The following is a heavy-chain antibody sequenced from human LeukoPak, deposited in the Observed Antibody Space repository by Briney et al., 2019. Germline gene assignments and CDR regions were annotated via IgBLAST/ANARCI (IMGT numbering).Heavy chain of an antibody. J-gene: IGHJ5*02. CDR1: GFTFTTYA. Sequence: GGSLRLSCVASGFTFTTYAMNWVRQAPGKGLEWVSGITGGGDRTFYADSVKGRFTISRDNSKNTLYLQMNSLRAEDTAVYYCAKGRYCSSTSCYTVRYNWFDPWGQGTLVTVSS. CDR3: AKGRYCSSTSCYTVRYNWFDP. CDR2: ITGGGDRT. D-gene: IGHD2-2*02. V-gene: IGHV3-23*01.